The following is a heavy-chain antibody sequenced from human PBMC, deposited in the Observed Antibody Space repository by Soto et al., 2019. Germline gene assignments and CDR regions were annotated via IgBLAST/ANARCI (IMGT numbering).Heavy chain of an antibody. CDR3: ARDRGSEMATISCFDY. CDR2: IWYDGSNK. CDR1: GFTFSSYG. V-gene: IGHV3-33*01. J-gene: IGHJ4*02. D-gene: IGHD5-12*01. Sequence: ESGGGVVQPGRSQRLSCAASGFTFSSYGMHWVRQAPGKGLEWVAVIWYDGSNKYYADSVKGRFTISRDNSKNTLYLQMNSLRAEDTAVYYCARDRGSEMATISCFDYWGQGTLVTVSS.